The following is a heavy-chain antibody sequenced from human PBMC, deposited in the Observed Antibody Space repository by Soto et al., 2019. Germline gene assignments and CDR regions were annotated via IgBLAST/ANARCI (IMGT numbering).Heavy chain of an antibody. CDR1: GYTFTSYG. J-gene: IGHJ5*02. CDR2: ISLYSDGT. CDR3: ARVVPGAEAWFGP. Sequence: ASVKVSCKASGYTFTSYGITWVRQAPGQPLEWLGWISLYSDGTDYAQKFQGRVSMTTDTSTTTAYMELRSLRSDDTAVYYCARVVPGAEAWFGPWGQGTLVTVSS. V-gene: IGHV1-18*01. D-gene: IGHD2-2*01.